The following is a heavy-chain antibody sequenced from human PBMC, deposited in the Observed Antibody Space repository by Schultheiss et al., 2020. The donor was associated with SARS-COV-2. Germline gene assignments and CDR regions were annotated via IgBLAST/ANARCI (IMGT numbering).Heavy chain of an antibody. Sequence: SCAASGFTFSSYGMHWVRQAPGKGLEWVAVIWYDGSNKYYADSVKGRFTISRDNSKNTLYLQMNSLRAEDTAVYYCARELFGVGPYYYYGMDVWGQGTTVTVSS. V-gene: IGHV3-33*01. CDR2: IWYDGSNK. D-gene: IGHD3-3*01. CDR3: ARELFGVGPYYYYGMDV. CDR1: GFTFSSYG. J-gene: IGHJ6*02.